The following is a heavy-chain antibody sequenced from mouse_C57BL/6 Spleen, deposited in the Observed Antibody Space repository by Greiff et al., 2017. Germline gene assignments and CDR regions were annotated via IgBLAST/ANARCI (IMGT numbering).Heavy chain of an antibody. CDR2: INPNNGGT. D-gene: IGHD2-2*01. Sequence: VQLQQSGPELVKPGASVKMSCKASGYTFTDYNMHWVKQSHGKSLEWIGYINPNNGGTSYNQKFKGKATLTVNKSSSTAYMELRSLTSEDSAVYYCARTVYYGYDDYFDYWGQGTTLTVSS. CDR1: GYTFTDYN. V-gene: IGHV1-22*01. J-gene: IGHJ2*01. CDR3: ARTVYYGYDDYFDY.